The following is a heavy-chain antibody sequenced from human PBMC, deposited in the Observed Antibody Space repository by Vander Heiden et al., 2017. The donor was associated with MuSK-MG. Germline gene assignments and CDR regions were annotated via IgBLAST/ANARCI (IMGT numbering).Heavy chain of an antibody. D-gene: IGHD3-16*01. CDR3: ARAGQNWGRPNWFDP. CDR1: GDRASSNSAT. CDR2: TYYTSKWYN. Sequence: QVQLQQPGPGLVKPSQTLSLTCAVSGDRASSNSATWNGIRQSPARGLEWLGRTYYTSKWYNDYAVSVKSRRTINPDTSKNQFSLHLNAVTPEDTAVYDCARAGQNWGRPNWFDPWGQGTLVTVSA. V-gene: IGHV6-1*01. J-gene: IGHJ5*02.